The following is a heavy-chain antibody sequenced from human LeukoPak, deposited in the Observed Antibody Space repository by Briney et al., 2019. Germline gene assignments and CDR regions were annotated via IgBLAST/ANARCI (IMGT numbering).Heavy chain of an antibody. V-gene: IGHV3-30*02. Sequence: GGSLRLSCAASGFTFSSYWMSWVRQAPGKGLEWVAFIRSDGSSEFYVDSVKGRFTISRDSSRNTLYLQMNSLRAEDTAVYYCATPRGGKLLLDAFDMWGQGTMVTVSS. CDR3: ATPRGGKLLLDAFDM. CDR2: IRSDGSSE. CDR1: GFTFSSYW. J-gene: IGHJ3*02. D-gene: IGHD3-10*01.